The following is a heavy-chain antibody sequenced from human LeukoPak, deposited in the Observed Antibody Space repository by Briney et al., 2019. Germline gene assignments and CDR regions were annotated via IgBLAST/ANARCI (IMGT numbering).Heavy chain of an antibody. J-gene: IGHJ3*02. CDR1: GGSISSYY. D-gene: IGHD3-22*01. V-gene: IGHV4-59*01. Sequence: SETLSLTCTVSGGSISSYYGSWIRQPPGKGLEWIGYIYYSGSTSYNPSLKSRVTISVDTSKNQFSLKLSSVTAADTAVYYCARDYYDRNDAFDIWGQGTTVTVSS. CDR3: ARDYYDRNDAFDI. CDR2: IYYSGST.